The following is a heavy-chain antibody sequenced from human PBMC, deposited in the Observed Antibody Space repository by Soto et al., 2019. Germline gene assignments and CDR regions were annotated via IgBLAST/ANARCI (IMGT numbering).Heavy chain of an antibody. CDR3: ARAHEYSSGWYVS. CDR1: GFTFSSYA. V-gene: IGHV3-30-3*01. D-gene: IGHD6-19*01. Sequence: QVQLVESGGGVVQPGRSLRLSCAASGFTFSSYAMHWVRQAPGKGLEWVAVISYDGSNKYYADSVKGRFTISRDNSKNTRYLQMNSLRAEDTAVYYCARAHEYSSGWYVSWGQGTLVTVSS. CDR2: ISYDGSNK. J-gene: IGHJ5*02.